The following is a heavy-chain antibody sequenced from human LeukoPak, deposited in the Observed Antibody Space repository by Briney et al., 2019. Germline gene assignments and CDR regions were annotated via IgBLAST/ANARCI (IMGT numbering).Heavy chain of an antibody. CDR3: ARGSQWLRPEIDR. Sequence: SETLSLTCAVYGGSFSGYYWSWIRQPPGKGLEWIGEINHSGSTNYNPSLKSRVTISVDMSKNQFSLKLSSVTAADTAVYYCARGSQWLRPEIDRWGQGTLVTVSS. D-gene: IGHD5-12*01. V-gene: IGHV4-34*01. J-gene: IGHJ5*02. CDR2: INHSGST. CDR1: GGSFSGYY.